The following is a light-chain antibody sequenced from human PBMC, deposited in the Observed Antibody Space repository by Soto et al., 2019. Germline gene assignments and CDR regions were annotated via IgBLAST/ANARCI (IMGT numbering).Light chain of an antibody. CDR3: QHYNSWPRT. CDR2: GAS. J-gene: IGKJ1*01. V-gene: IGKV3-15*01. Sequence: EIVMTQSPATLSVSPGERATLSCRASQSVSSNLAWYQQKPGQAPRLLIYGASTRATGIPARSSGSGSGTEFTLTISSLQSEDFEVYYCQHYNSWPRTFGQGTKVEIK. CDR1: QSVSSN.